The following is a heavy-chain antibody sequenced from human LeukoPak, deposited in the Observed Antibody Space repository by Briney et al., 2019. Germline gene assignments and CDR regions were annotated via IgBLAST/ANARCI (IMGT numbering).Heavy chain of an antibody. Sequence: SETLSLTCAVSGGSFSGYYWSWIRQPPGKGLEWIGEIKHSGSTNYNPSLKSRVTISVDTSKNQFSLELSSVTAADTAVYYCARGADYYDSSGYYVYAFDNWGQGTMVTVSS. CDR3: ARGADYYDSSGYYVYAFDN. CDR2: IKHSGST. J-gene: IGHJ3*02. V-gene: IGHV4-34*01. D-gene: IGHD3-22*01. CDR1: GGSFSGYY.